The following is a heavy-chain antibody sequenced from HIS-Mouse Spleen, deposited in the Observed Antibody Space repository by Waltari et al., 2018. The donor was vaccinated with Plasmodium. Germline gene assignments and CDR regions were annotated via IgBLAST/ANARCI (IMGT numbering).Heavy chain of an antibody. CDR3: AREDGGGIVATITRVADWFDP. V-gene: IGHV3-30-3*01. D-gene: IGHD5-12*01. J-gene: IGHJ5*02. CDR2: IAYDGSNK. CDR1: GFTFSSYA. Sequence: QVQLVESGGGVVQPGRSLRLSCAASGFTFSSYAMHWVRQAPGKGVEGGAVIAYDGSNKSYADSVKGRFTISRDNSKNTLYLQMNSLRAEDTAVYYCAREDGGGIVATITRVADWFDPWGQGTLVTVSS.